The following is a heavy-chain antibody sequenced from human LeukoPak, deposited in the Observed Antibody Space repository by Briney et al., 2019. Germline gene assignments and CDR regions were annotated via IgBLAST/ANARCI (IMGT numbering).Heavy chain of an antibody. J-gene: IGHJ4*02. CDR3: ARTPGYSKPTPQDY. V-gene: IGHV3-21*01. D-gene: IGHD3-22*01. Sequence: GGSLRLSCAASGFTFSSCSMNWVRQAPGKGLEWVSSISPSSSYIYYADSVKGRSTISRDNAKNSLYLQMNSLRAEDTAVYYCARTPGYSKPTPQDYWGQGTLVTVSS. CDR1: GFTFSSCS. CDR2: ISPSSSYI.